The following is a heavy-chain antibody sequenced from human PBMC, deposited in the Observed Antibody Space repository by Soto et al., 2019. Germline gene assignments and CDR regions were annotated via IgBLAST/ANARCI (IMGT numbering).Heavy chain of an antibody. CDR1: GFTVSSNY. J-gene: IGHJ4*02. D-gene: IGHD3-3*01. CDR2: IFSANNT. V-gene: IGHV3-53*01. CDR3: AITGAGYYIV. Sequence: GGSLRLSCAASGFTVSSNYLSWVRQAPGKGLEWVSVIFSANNTHYADSVKGRFTISRDNSKNTVFLQMNSLRAEDTAVYYCAITGAGYYIVWGQGTPVTVSS.